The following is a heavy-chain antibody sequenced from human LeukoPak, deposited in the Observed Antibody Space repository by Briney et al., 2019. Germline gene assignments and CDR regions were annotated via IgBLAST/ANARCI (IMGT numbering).Heavy chain of an antibody. J-gene: IGHJ5*02. V-gene: IGHV3-7*01. CDR1: GFTFSSYW. CDR2: IKQDGSEK. D-gene: IGHD5-24*01. Sequence: GGSLRLSCAASGFTFSSYWMSWVRQAPGKGLEWVANIKQDGSEKYYVDSVKGRFTISRDNAKNSLYLQMNSLRAEDTAVYYCARDRMATIPWWFDPWGQGTLVTVSS. CDR3: ARDRMATIPWWFDP.